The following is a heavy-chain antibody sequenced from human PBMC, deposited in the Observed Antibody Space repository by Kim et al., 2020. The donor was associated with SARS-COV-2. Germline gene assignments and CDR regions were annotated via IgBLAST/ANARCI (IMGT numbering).Heavy chain of an antibody. J-gene: IGHJ5*02. V-gene: IGHV3-23*01. CDR1: GFTFSSYA. CDR3: AKDKGGIWFGEFTFDP. Sequence: GGSLRLSCAASGFTFSSYAMSWVRQAPGKGLEWVSAISGSGGSTYYADSVKGRFTISRDNSKNTLYLQMNSLRAEDTAVYYCAKDKGGIWFGEFTFDPWGQGTLVTVSS. CDR2: ISGSGGST. D-gene: IGHD3-10*01.